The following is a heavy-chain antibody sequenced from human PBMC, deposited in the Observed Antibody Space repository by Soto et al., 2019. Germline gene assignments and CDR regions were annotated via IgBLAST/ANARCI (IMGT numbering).Heavy chain of an antibody. J-gene: IGHJ4*02. D-gene: IGHD3-3*01. V-gene: IGHV1-69*13. Sequence: ASVKVSCKASGGTLSSYAISWVRQAPGQGLEWMGGIIPIFGTANYAQKFQGRVTITADESTSTAYMELSSLRSEDTAVYYCATIFGDYYFDYWGQGTLVTVSS. CDR2: IIPIFGTA. CDR1: GGTLSSYA. CDR3: ATIFGDYYFDY.